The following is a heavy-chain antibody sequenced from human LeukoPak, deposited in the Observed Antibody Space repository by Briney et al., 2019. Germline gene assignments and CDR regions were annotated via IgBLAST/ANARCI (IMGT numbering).Heavy chain of an antibody. V-gene: IGHV3-23*01. CDR2: ISGSGDAT. J-gene: IGHJ6*03. CDR3: AKDGHKSDLYYYIDG. Sequence: GGSLRLSCAASAFTFSNHAMTWVRQAPGKGLEWVSTISGSGDATWYADSVRGRFTISRDNSKSTLFLQMNSLRAEDTAVYYRAKDGHKSDLYYYIDGWGKGTTVTVSS. CDR1: AFTFSNHA. D-gene: IGHD3/OR15-3a*01.